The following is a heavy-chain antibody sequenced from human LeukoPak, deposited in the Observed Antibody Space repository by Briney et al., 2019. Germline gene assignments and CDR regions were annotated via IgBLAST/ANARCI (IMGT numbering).Heavy chain of an antibody. CDR1: GFTFDDFA. V-gene: IGHV3-9*01. Sequence: GRSLRLSCAASGFTFDDFAMYWVRQAPGKGLEWVSGISWNSGSIDYADSVKGRFTISRDNARNSLYLQMNSLRVEDTAVYYCARVGLTTVTIDYWGQGTLVTVSS. J-gene: IGHJ4*02. CDR2: ISWNSGSI. D-gene: IGHD4-17*01. CDR3: ARVGLTTVTIDY.